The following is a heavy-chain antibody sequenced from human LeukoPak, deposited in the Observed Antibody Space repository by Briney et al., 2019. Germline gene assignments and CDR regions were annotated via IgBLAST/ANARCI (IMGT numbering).Heavy chain of an antibody. CDR1: GFTFSSYG. V-gene: IGHV3-23*01. CDR2: ISGSGGST. Sequence: GGTLRLSCAASGFTFSSYGMSWVRQAPGKGLEWVSAISGSGGSTYYADSVKGRFTTSRDNSKNTLYLQMNSLRAEDTAVYYCAKVLGGSYYPFDAFDIWGQGTMVTVSS. D-gene: IGHD1-26*01. CDR3: AKVLGGSYYPFDAFDI. J-gene: IGHJ3*02.